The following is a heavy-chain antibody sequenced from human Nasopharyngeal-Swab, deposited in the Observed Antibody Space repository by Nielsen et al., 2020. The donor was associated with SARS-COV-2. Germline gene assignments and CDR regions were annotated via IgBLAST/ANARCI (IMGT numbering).Heavy chain of an antibody. CDR1: GGSFSGYY. D-gene: IGHD6-19*01. CDR3: ASRSGWFAY. Sequence: SETLSLTFAVYGGSFSGYYWSWIRQPPGKGLEWIGEITHSESTNYNPSLKSRVTISVDTSKNQFSLKLSSVTAADTAVYYCASRSGWFAYWGQGTLVTVSS. CDR2: ITHSEST. V-gene: IGHV4-34*01. J-gene: IGHJ5*01.